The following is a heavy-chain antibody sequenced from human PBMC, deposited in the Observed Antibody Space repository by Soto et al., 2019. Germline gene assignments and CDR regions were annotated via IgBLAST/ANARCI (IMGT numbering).Heavy chain of an antibody. CDR2: IYYSGST. Sequence: SXTXTVSGVSISSGXYYWSWIRQHPGKGLEWIGYIYYSGSTYYNPSLKSRFTISVDTSKNQFSLKLSSVTAADTAVYYCAGDRFLEWLPRVRWFDPWGQGNLVTVS. CDR1: GVSISSGXYY. D-gene: IGHD3-3*01. J-gene: IGHJ5*02. V-gene: IGHV4-31*03. CDR3: AGDRFLEWLPRVRWFDP.